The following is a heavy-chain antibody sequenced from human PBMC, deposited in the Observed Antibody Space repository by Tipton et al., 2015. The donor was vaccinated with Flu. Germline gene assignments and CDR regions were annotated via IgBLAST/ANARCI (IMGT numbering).Heavy chain of an antibody. CDR2: ISSSGSTI. V-gene: IGHV3-11*01. J-gene: IGHJ3*02. CDR3: ARDPFSSSWYGAKDAFDI. CDR1: GFTFSDYY. D-gene: IGHD6-13*01. Sequence: SLRLSCAASGFTFSDYYMSWIRQAPGKGLEWVSYISSSGSTIYYADSVKGRFTISRDNAKNSLYLQMNSLRAEDTAVYYCARDPFSSSWYGAKDAFDIWGQGTMVTVSS.